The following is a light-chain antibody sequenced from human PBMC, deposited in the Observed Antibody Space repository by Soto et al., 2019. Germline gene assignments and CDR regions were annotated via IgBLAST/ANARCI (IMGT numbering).Light chain of an antibody. CDR1: QGVSRK. CDR2: GAS. CDR3: QQYHTWPIT. Sequence: EIVMTQSPATLSVAPGERVTLSCRASQGVSRKLAWYQHKSGQAPRLLISGASAGATGITARFSGSGSGTEFTLTISSLQSEDCAIYYCQQYHTWPITFGGGTKVEIK. V-gene: IGKV3-15*01. J-gene: IGKJ4*01.